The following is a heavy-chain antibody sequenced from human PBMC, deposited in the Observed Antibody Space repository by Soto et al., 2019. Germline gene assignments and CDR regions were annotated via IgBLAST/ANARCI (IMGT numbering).Heavy chain of an antibody. V-gene: IGHV3-9*01. CDR2: ISWNSGSI. J-gene: IGHJ3*02. Sequence: EVQLVESGGGLVQPGRSLRLSCAASGFTFDDYAMHWVRQAPGKGLEWVSGISWNSGSIGYADSVKGRFTISRDNAKNSLYLQMNSLRAEDTALYYCAKVHSRLVTDAFDIWGQGTMVTVSS. CDR1: GFTFDDYA. CDR3: AKVHSRLVTDAFDI. D-gene: IGHD3-9*01.